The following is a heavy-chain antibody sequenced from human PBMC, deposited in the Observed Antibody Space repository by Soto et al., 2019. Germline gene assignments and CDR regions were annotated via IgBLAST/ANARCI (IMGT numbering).Heavy chain of an antibody. CDR2: ISGSGGST. Sequence: EVQLLESGGGLVQPGGSLRLSFPASGFTFSSYAMSWVRQAPGKGLEWVSAISGSGGSTYYADSVKGRCTITRENSKNTLYLKMNRQRAEDTAVYYCAKAGYNWNGLYYYGMDVWGQGTTVNVSS. D-gene: IGHD1-20*01. CDR3: AKAGYNWNGLYYYGMDV. CDR1: GFTFSSYA. J-gene: IGHJ6*02. V-gene: IGHV3-23*01.